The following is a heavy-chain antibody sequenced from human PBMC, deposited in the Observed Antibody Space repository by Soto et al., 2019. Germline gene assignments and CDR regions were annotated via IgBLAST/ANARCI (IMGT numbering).Heavy chain of an antibody. CDR2: IWYDGSNK. CDR1: GFTFSSYG. J-gene: IGHJ4*02. Sequence: VQLVESGGGLVQPGGSLRLSCAASGFTFSSYGMHWVRQAPGKGLEWVAVIWYDGSNKYYADSVKGRFTISRDNSKNTLYLQMNSLRAEDTAVYYCARGVGWFGESAPNYWGQGTLVTVSS. D-gene: IGHD3-10*01. V-gene: IGHV3-33*08. CDR3: ARGVGWFGESAPNY.